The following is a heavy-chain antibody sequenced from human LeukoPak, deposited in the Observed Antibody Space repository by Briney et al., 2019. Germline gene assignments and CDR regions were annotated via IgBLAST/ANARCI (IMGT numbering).Heavy chain of an antibody. CDR3: ARDQRNGELLNYYYGMDV. V-gene: IGHV4-4*07. J-gene: IGHJ6*02. CDR1: GGSIRSYY. Sequence: SETLSLTCTVSGGSIRSYYWSWIRQPAGKGLEWIGRIYSSGSTYYNPSLKSRVTISVDTSKNQFSLKLSSVTAADTAVYYCARDQRNGELLNYYYGMDVWGQGTTVTVSS. CDR2: IYSSGST. D-gene: IGHD1-26*01.